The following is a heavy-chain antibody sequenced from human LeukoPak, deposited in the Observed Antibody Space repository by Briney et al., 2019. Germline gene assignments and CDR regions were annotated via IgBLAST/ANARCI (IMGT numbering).Heavy chain of an antibody. CDR3: ARGAATFDY. D-gene: IGHD2-15*01. J-gene: IGHJ4*02. Sequence: PGGSLRLSCAASGFTFSSYWMSWVRQAPGKGLEWVANIKEDGSEKYYVDSVKGRFTISRDNAKKSVYLQMNSLRAEDTAVYYCARGAATFDYWGQGTLVTVSS. CDR1: GFTFSSYW. V-gene: IGHV3-7*04. CDR2: IKEDGSEK.